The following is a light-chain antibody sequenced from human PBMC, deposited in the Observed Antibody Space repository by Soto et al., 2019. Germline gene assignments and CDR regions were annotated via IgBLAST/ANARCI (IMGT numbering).Light chain of an antibody. Sequence: EIVVTQSQATLYVSPGETATLCCRGSQSVSILLAWYQQKPGKAPRLLILGATTRATGIPARFSGSGSGTEFTLTISSLQSEDFAVYYCQQYNNWPRTFGQGTKVDIK. J-gene: IGKJ1*01. V-gene: IGKV3-15*01. CDR2: GAT. CDR1: QSVSIL. CDR3: QQYNNWPRT.